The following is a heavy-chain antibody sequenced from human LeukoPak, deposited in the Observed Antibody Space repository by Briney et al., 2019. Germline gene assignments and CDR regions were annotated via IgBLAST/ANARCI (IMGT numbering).Heavy chain of an antibody. CDR3: AREKVNTAMVTSPRKYYYYMDV. CDR2: IYYTGST. Sequence: SETLSLTCTVSGVYMSTYYWSWLRQPPGKGLEWVGYIYYTGSTNYNPSLKSRVTITGDTYKNQFSLKRSCGNAADTAVYYCAREKVNTAMVTSPRKYYYYMDVWGKGTTVTVSS. J-gene: IGHJ6*03. CDR1: GVYMSTYY. V-gene: IGHV4-59*01. D-gene: IGHD5-18*01.